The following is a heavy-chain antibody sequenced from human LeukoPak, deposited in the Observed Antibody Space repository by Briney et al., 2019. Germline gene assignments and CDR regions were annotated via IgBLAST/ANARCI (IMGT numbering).Heavy chain of an antibody. CDR3: AKGGSSSWASSWYFDL. V-gene: IGHV3-23*01. Sequence: GASLRLSCAGSGFTFSRHAMSWVRQAPGKGLYWVSGITGSSSTYYADSVKGRFTISRDSSKNTLYLQMDSLRAEDTALYYCAKGGSSSWASSWYFDLWGRGTLVTVSS. J-gene: IGHJ2*01. CDR2: ITGSSST. D-gene: IGHD6-13*01. CDR1: GFTFSRHA.